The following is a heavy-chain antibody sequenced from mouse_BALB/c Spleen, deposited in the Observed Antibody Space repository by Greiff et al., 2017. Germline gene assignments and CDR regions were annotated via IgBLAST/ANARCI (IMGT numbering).Heavy chain of an antibody. CDR2: IWRGGST. Sequence: QVQLKQSGPSLVQPSQSLSITCTASGFSLTSYGVHWVRQSPGKGLEWLGVIWRGGSTDYNAAFMSRLSITTDNSQSQVFFKMNSLQADDTAIYYCAKVLYGYAWFASWGKGTLVTVSA. CDR1: GFSLTSYG. J-gene: IGHJ3*01. V-gene: IGHV2-5-1*01. D-gene: IGHD1-2*01. CDR3: AKVLYGYAWFAS.